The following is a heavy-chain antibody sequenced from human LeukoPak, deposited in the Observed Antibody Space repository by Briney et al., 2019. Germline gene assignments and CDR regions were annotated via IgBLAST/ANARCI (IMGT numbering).Heavy chain of an antibody. J-gene: IGHJ4*02. CDR2: IYYSGST. V-gene: IGHV4-38-2*02. CDR3: ARESKLFFGETR. D-gene: IGHD3-10*01. Sequence: SETLSLTCTVSGYSMSSGYYWGWIRQPPGKGLEWIGSIYYSGSTYYNPSLKSRVTMSVDTSKNQFSLKLSSVTAADTAVYYCARESKLFFGETRWGQGTLVTVSS. CDR1: GYSMSSGYY.